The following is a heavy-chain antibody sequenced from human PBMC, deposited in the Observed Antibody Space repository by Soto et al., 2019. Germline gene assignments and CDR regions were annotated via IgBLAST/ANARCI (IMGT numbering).Heavy chain of an antibody. D-gene: IGHD3-22*01. CDR2: IIPIFGTT. Sequence: QVHLMQPGVEVKNPGSSVKDSCKASGGTFGSDAITWLRQAPGQGLKWVGRIIPIFGTTNYAQNLQGRVTISAYKSTLTSYMELHSLTSDDTALYYCARDRTDSGYYTNWLDPWGQGTQVTVSS. CDR1: GGTFGSDA. J-gene: IGHJ5*02. CDR3: ARDRTDSGYYTNWLDP. V-gene: IGHV1-69*06.